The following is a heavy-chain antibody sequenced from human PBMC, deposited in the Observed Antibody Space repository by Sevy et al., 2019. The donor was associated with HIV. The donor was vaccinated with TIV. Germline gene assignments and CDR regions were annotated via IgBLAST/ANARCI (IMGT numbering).Heavy chain of an antibody. CDR1: RFTFSSYS. CDR3: AGNDYYETSGGTRNFDY. CDR2: FGNNGGAT. V-gene: IGHV3-23*01. J-gene: IGHJ4*02. D-gene: IGHD3-22*01. Sequence: GGSLRLSCAASRFTFSSYSMSWVRRPPGKGLEWVSTFGNNGGATYYADSVKGRFTISRDNSKATLYLHMSSLRAEDTAGYFCAGNDYYETSGGTRNFDYWGQGTLVTVSS.